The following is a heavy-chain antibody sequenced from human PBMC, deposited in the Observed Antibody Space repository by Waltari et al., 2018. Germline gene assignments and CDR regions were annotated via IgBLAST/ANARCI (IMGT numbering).Heavy chain of an antibody. V-gene: IGHV4-34*01. Sequence: QVQLQQWGAGLLQPSETLSLTCAVYGGSFSGDYWSWFRQPPGKGLEWIGEINHSGSTNYNPSLKSRVTISVDTSKNQFSLKLSSVTAADTAVYYCARDLAATSWFDPWGQGTLVTVSS. CDR3: ARDLAATSWFDP. CDR2: INHSGST. CDR1: GGSFSGDY. J-gene: IGHJ5*02. D-gene: IGHD2-15*01.